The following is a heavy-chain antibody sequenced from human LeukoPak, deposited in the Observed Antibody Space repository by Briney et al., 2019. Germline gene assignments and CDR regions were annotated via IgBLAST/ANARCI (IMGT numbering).Heavy chain of an antibody. V-gene: IGHV1-8*03. J-gene: IGHJ5*02. D-gene: IGHD1-1*01. CDR1: GYTFINYD. CDR3: ARSIPLWKDLRRDWFDP. Sequence: GASVRVSCKASGYTFINYDINWVRQATGQGLEWMGWMNPKSGHTGYAQKFLGRVTITRNTSMSTAYMELSSLRSEDTAVYFCARSIPLWKDLRRDWFDPWGQGTLVTV. CDR2: MNPKSGHT.